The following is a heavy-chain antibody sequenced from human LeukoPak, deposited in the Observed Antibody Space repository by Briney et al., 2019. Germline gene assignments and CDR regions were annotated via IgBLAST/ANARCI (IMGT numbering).Heavy chain of an antibody. D-gene: IGHD3-22*01. V-gene: IGHV3-7*01. CDR1: GFTFSNYW. CDR3: VRDANYHYRSNYYDVLYI. J-gene: IGHJ3*02. Sequence: GGSLRLSCAASGFTFSNYWMAWVRQAPGEGLEWVSNIRGDGSREDYLDSVKGRLTVSRDYAKNSLYPQMNSVRADDTAVYYCVRDANYHYRSNYYDVLYIWGQWTMVTVSS. CDR2: IRGDGSRE.